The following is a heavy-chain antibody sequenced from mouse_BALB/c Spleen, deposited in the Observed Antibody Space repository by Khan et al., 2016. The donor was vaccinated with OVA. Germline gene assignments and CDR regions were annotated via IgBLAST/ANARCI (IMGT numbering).Heavy chain of an antibody. CDR2: IDPANGNT. J-gene: IGHJ1*01. CDR1: GFNIKDTY. Sequence: VQLKESGAELVKPGASVKLSCTASGFNIKDTYMHWVKQRHEQGLEWIGRIDPANGNTKYDPKFQGKATITADTSSNTAYLQLSSLTSEDTAVYYCLYGSSYWYFDVWCAGTTVTVSS. V-gene: IGHV14-3*02. D-gene: IGHD1-1*01. CDR3: LYGSSYWYFDV.